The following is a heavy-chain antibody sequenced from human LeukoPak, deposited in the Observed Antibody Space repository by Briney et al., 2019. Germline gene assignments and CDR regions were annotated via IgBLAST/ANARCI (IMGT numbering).Heavy chain of an antibody. CDR1: GGTFSSYA. CDR3: ARGIIAARPYYFDY. J-gene: IGHJ4*02. CDR2: IIPIFGTA. D-gene: IGHD6-6*01. Sequence: SVTVSFKASGGTFSSYAISWVRQAPGQGLEWMGGIIPIFGTANYAQKFQGRVTITTDESTSTAYMELSSLRSEDTAVYFCARGIIAARPYYFDYWGQGTLVTVSS. V-gene: IGHV1-69*05.